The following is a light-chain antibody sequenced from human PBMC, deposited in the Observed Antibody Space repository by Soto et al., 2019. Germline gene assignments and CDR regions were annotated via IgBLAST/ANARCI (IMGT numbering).Light chain of an antibody. V-gene: IGKV3-15*01. CDR3: QQYNTWPRT. CDR2: GAS. J-gene: IGKJ1*01. Sequence: EIVMTQSPATLSVSPGERATLPCRASQSVSSDLAWYQQKPGQAPRLLIYGASTRATGISPSFSGSGSGTEFTLTISGLQSEDFAVYYCQQYNTWPRTFGQGTKVEIK. CDR1: QSVSSD.